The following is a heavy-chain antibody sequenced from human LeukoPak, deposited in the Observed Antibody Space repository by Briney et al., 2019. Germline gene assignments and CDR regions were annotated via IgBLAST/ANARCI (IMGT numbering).Heavy chain of an antibody. V-gene: IGHV3-66*01. CDR1: GFPVSSIY. CDR3: ARGLLAAGTFDS. J-gene: IGHJ4*02. CDR2: IYNDGSP. Sequence: PGGPLTLSCTASGFPVSSIYMMGPPQARGKARVGCSVIYNDGSPYYADSVRDRFTISRDNSTNTVDLQLNRLRAEDTAVYFCARGLLAAGTFDSWGQGTLVTVSS. D-gene: IGHD6-13*01.